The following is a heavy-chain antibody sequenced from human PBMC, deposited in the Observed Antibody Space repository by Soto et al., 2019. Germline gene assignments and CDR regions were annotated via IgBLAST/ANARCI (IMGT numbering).Heavy chain of an antibody. Sequence: QLQLQESGPGLVKPSETLSLTCTVSGGSISSSSYYWGWIRQPPGQGLGWIGSIYYSGSTYYNPTLRCRVSISEDTSKHQFSLKLSSVTAADTAVYYCARQSSTMIVVVITESDAFDIWGEGTMVTVSS. CDR1: GGSISSSSYY. J-gene: IGHJ3*02. V-gene: IGHV4-39*01. CDR2: IYYSGST. D-gene: IGHD3-22*01. CDR3: ARQSSTMIVVVITESDAFDI.